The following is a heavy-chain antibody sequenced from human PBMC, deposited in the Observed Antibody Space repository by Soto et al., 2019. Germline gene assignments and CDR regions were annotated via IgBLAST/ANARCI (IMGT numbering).Heavy chain of an antibody. CDR3: ARGVGSGSYYNQYNWFDP. CDR2: ISAYNGNT. J-gene: IGHJ5*02. CDR1: GYTFTNYG. Sequence: GASVKVSRKASGYTFTNYGISWVRQAPGQGLEWMGWISAYNGNTKYAQKLQGRVTMTTDTSTSTAYMELRSLRSDDTAVYYCARGVGSGSYYNQYNWFDPWGQGTQVTVSS. V-gene: IGHV1-18*01. D-gene: IGHD3-10*01.